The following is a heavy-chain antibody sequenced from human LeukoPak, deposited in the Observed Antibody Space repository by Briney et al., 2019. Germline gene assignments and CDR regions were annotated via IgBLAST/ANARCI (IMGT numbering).Heavy chain of an antibody. V-gene: IGHV3-53*01. J-gene: IGHJ6*03. D-gene: IGHD2-15*01. CDR2: IYSGGST. CDR3: ARYSGGGGYYYMDV. CDR1: GFTVSSNY. Sequence: PGGSLRLSCAASGFTVSSNYMSWVRQAPGKGLEWVSVIYSGGSTYYADSVKGRFTISRDNSKNTLYLQMNSLRAEDTAVYYCARYSGGGGYYYMDVWGKGTTVTVSS.